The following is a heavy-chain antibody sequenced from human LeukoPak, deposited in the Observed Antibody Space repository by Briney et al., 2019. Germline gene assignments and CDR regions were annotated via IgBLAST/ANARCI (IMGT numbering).Heavy chain of an antibody. CDR2: VSSSSSYI. D-gene: IGHD6-19*01. CDR1: GFTFSSYS. CDR3: ARVTTQWLVSTIDY. J-gene: IGHJ4*02. Sequence: GGSVSLFCAASGFTFSSYSMNWVRQARGGGLEWVSSVSSSSSYIYYADSVKGGFTISRDNAKNSLYLQMNSLRAEDTAVYYCARVTTQWLVSTIDYWGQGTLVTVSS. V-gene: IGHV3-21*01.